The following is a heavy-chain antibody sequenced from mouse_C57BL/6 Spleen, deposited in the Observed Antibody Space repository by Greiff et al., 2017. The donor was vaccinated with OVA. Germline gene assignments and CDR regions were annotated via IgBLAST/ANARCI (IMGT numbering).Heavy chain of an antibody. Sequence: VKLQESGPGLVAPSQSLSITCTVSGFSLTSYGVHWVRQPPGKGLEWLVVIWSDGSTTYNSALKSRLSISKDNSKSQVFLKMNSLQTDDTAMYYCARTNYYGSRYAMDYWGQGTSVTVSS. CDR2: IWSDGST. V-gene: IGHV2-6*03. J-gene: IGHJ4*01. CDR3: ARTNYYGSRYAMDY. D-gene: IGHD1-1*01. CDR1: GFSLTSYG.